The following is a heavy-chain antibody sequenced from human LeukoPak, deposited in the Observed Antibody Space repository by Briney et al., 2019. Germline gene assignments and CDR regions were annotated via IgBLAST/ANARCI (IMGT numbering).Heavy chain of an antibody. V-gene: IGHV4-59*01. Sequence: SETLSLTCTVSGGSISSYYWSWIRQPPGKGLEWIGYIYYSGSTNYNPSLKSRVTISVDTSKNQFSLKLSSVTAADTAVYYCARSLIAAAGYGVGYFDYWGQGTLVTVSS. CDR3: ARSLIAAAGYGVGYFDY. J-gene: IGHJ4*02. CDR1: GGSISSYY. D-gene: IGHD6-13*01. CDR2: IYYSGST.